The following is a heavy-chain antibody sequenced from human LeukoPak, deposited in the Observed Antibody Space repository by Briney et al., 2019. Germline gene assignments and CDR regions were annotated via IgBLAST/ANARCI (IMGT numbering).Heavy chain of an antibody. CDR1: GFTFDYSA. D-gene: IGHD3-22*01. J-gene: IGHJ4*02. Sequence: GGSLRLSCAASGFTFDYSAMTWVRQAPEKGLEWVSTINTGDITFYANSVKGRFTISRDNAKNALFLQMNSLRAEDTAIYYCVKGGFTYYDDWGQGTLVTVSS. V-gene: IGHV3-23*01. CDR2: INTGDIT. CDR3: VKGGFTYYDD.